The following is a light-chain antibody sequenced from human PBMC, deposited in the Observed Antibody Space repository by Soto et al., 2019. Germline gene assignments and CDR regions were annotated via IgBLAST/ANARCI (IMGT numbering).Light chain of an antibody. V-gene: IGKV3-20*01. J-gene: IGKJ3*01. CDR1: QSVSSNN. CDR2: GAS. CDR3: QQYGRSPFT. Sequence: EMVLTQSPGTLSLSPGERATLSCRASQSVSSNNLAWYQQRPGQAPRVVIYGASTRATGIPERFSGSGSGTDFTLTISRLEPEDFAVYYCQQYGRSPFTFGTGTKVDIK.